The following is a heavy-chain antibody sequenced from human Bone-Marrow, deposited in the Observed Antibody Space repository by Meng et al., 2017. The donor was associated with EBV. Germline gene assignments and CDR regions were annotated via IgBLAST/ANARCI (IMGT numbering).Heavy chain of an antibody. J-gene: IGHJ4*02. CDR1: GYTFTSYY. D-gene: IGHD3-22*01. Sequence: QGRSVQFWAKVKKPGASVNVSCKASGYTFTSYYMHWVRQAPGQGLEWMGGIIPIFGTANYAQKFQGRVTMTADESTNTDYMELSSLRSEDTAVYYCASNLLGSSGYPDWGQGTLVTVSS. CDR2: IIPIFGTA. V-gene: IGHV1-69*13. CDR3: ASNLLGSSGYPD.